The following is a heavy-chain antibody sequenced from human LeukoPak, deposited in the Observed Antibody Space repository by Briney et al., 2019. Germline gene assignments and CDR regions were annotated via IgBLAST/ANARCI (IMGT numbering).Heavy chain of an antibody. CDR3: ARDLIVATPFDY. D-gene: IGHD5-12*01. Sequence: ASVTVSCKASGYTFTDYYMHWVRQAPGQGLEWMGWINPNSGGTNYAQKFQGRVTITRDTSISTAYMELSRLRSDDTAVYYCARDLIVATPFDYWGQGTLVTVSS. CDR2: INPNSGGT. CDR1: GYTFTDYY. V-gene: IGHV1-2*02. J-gene: IGHJ4*02.